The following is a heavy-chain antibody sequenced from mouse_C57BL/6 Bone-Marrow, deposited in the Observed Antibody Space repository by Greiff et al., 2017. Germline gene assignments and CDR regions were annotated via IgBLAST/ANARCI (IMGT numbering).Heavy chain of an antibody. CDR2: IDPENGDT. D-gene: IGHD2-1*01. V-gene: IGHV14-4*01. CDR1: GFNIKDDY. Sequence: VQLQQSGAELVRPGASVKLSCTASGFNIKDDYMHWVKQRPEQGLEWIGWIDPENGDTEYASKFQGKATITAEPSSNTASLPLSSLTSEDTAVYYCTTLAIYYGNYYQAMDYWGQGTSVTVSS. CDR3: TTLAIYYGNYYQAMDY. J-gene: IGHJ4*01.